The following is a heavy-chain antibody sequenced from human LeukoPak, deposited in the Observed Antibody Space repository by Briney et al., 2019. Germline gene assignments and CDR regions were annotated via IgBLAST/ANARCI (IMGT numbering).Heavy chain of an antibody. Sequence: PSETLSLTCTVSGGSISSYYWSWIRQPPGKGLEWIGYIYYSGSTNYNPSLKSRVTISVDTSKNQFSLKLSSVTAADTAVYYCARGGSSGYVFSGIHNAFDIWGQGTMVTVSS. J-gene: IGHJ3*02. CDR1: GGSISSYY. CDR3: ARGGSSGYVFSGIHNAFDI. D-gene: IGHD3-22*01. V-gene: IGHV4-59*01. CDR2: IYYSGST.